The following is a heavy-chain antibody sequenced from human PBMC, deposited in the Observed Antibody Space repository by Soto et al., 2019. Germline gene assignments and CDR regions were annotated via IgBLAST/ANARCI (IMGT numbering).Heavy chain of an antibody. D-gene: IGHD4-17*01. J-gene: IGHJ4*02. CDR3: ATSPTSYGGNQFDY. CDR2: IYYSGST. Sequence: SETLSLTCTVSGGSISSGDYYWSWIRQPPGKGLEWIGYIYYSGSTYYNPSLKSRVTISVDTSKNQFSLKLSSVTAADTAVYYCATSPTSYGGNQFDYWGQGTLVTVSS. CDR1: GGSISSGDYY. V-gene: IGHV4-30-4*01.